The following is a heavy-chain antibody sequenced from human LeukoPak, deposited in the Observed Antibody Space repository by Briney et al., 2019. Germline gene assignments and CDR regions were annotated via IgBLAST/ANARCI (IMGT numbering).Heavy chain of an antibody. J-gene: IGHJ4*02. V-gene: IGHV4-59*01. Sequence: SETLSLTCTVSDGSISGYYWSWIRQPPGKALEWIGYIHYSGSTNYNPSLKSRVTISVDTSKNQFSLKLSSVTAADTAVYYCAREDDYGGNLDYWGQGTLVTVSS. CDR1: DGSISGYY. CDR2: IHYSGST. CDR3: AREDDYGGNLDY. D-gene: IGHD4-23*01.